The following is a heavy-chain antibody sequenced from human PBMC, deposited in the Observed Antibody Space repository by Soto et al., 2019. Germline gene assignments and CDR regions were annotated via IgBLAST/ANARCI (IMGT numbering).Heavy chain of an antibody. V-gene: IGHV1-8*01. CDR2: MNPNTGDT. J-gene: IGHJ4*02. CDR3: ARGKLADY. Sequence: ASVKVSCKASGYTFSNYDINWVRQATGQGLEWMGWMNPNTGDTGFAQRFQGRVTMTRSISIRTAYLELSSLRSEDTAVYYCARGKLADYWGQGTLVTVSS. CDR1: GYTFSNYD.